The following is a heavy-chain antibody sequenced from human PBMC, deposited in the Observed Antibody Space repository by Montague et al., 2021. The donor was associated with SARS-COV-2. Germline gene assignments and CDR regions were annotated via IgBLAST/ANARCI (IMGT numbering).Heavy chain of an antibody. CDR1: GASLSSDSLS. J-gene: IGHJ3*01. CDR3: ARKMDSSFDV. D-gene: IGHD2-2*03. CDR2: TYYRPKWYN. Sequence: VSPGASLSSDSLSWHWIRQSPSRGLEWLASTYYRPKWYNDSAPSVSGRATVKPDTSRNQFSLHLDSVTPEDTALYFCARKMDSSFDVWGKGTMVTVSS. V-gene: IGHV6-1*01.